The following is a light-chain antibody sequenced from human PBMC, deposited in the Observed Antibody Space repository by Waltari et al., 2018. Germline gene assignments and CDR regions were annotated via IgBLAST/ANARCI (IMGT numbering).Light chain of an antibody. CDR1: ALPKPF. V-gene: IGLV3-25*03. Sequence: SYELTQSPSVSVSPGQTAKITCAGDALPKPFAYWYQQKPGQAPLMVTYKDTERPSGIPERFSGSSSGTTVTLTISGVQAEDEADYYCQSADDSGTYVVFGGGTKLTVL. CDR2: KDT. J-gene: IGLJ3*02. CDR3: QSADDSGTYVV.